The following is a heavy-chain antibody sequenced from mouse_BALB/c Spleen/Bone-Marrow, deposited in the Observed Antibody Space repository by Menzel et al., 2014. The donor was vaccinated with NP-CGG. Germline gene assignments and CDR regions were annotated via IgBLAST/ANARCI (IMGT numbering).Heavy chain of an antibody. Sequence: VQLQESGPELVKPGASVRISCKAAGFTFTSYYIHWVKQRPGQGLEWIGWIYPGNVNTEYNEKFKGKATLTADKSSSTAYIQLSSLTSEDSAVYFCAREANWNFDYWGQGTTLTVSS. CDR2: IYPGNVNT. V-gene: IGHV1S56*01. J-gene: IGHJ2*01. CDR3: AREANWNFDY. D-gene: IGHD4-1*01. CDR1: GFTFTSYY.